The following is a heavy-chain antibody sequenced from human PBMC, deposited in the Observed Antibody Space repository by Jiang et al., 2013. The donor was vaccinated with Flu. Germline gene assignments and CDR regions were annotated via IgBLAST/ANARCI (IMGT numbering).Heavy chain of an antibody. D-gene: IGHD6-13*01. V-gene: IGHV1-69*01. CDR1: GGTFSHYA. Sequence: GSSVKVSCKASGGTFSHYAISWVRQAPGQGLEWMGGIIPIVGTAKYAQRFQGRLTISAHESTRTADIELSSLTSDDTAVYYCARGSQAADYYYGMDVWGQGTTVTVS. CDR2: IIPIVGTA. J-gene: IGHJ6*02. CDR3: ARGSQAADYYYGMDV.